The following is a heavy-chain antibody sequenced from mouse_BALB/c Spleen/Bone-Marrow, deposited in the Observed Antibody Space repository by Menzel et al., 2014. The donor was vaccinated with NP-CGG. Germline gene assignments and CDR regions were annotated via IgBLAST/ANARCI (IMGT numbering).Heavy chain of an antibody. CDR1: GYTFXEYT. D-gene: IGHD2-3*01. CDR2: INPNNGGT. V-gene: IGHV1-22*01. J-gene: IGHJ2*01. CDR3: ARGWLLRHYFDY. Sequence: EVQVVESGPELVKPGASVKISCKTSGYTFXEYTMHWVKQSHGKSLEWIGSINPNNGGTSYNQKFKGKATLTVDKSSSTAYMELRSLTSEDSAVYYCARGWLLRHYFDYWGHGTTLTVSS.